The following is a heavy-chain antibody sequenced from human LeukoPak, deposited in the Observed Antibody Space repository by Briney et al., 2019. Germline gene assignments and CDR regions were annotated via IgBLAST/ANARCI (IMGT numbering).Heavy chain of an antibody. CDR3: ARLSAL. CDR2: INPKNGDT. Sequence: ASVKVSCKTSGYPFTDYYIHWIRQASGQGLESMGWINPKNGDTKYAQRSQGRLTITMDTSIDTVYMELRSLRYDDTAVYYCARLSALWGQGTLVTVSS. V-gene: IGHV1-2*02. J-gene: IGHJ4*02. CDR1: GYPFTDYY.